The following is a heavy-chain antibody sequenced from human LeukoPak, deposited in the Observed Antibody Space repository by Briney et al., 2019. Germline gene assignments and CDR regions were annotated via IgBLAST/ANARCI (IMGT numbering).Heavy chain of an antibody. CDR2: IYYSGST. Sequence: PSETLSLTCTVSGGSISSYYWSWIRQPPGKGLEWIGYIYYSGSTNYNPSLKSRVTISVDTSKNQFSLKLSSVTAADTAVYYRARGWAKDSSSWYYVAYYYGMDVWGQGTTVTVSS. CDR3: ARGWAKDSSSWYYVAYYYGMDV. V-gene: IGHV4-59*01. D-gene: IGHD6-13*01. CDR1: GGSISSYY. J-gene: IGHJ6*02.